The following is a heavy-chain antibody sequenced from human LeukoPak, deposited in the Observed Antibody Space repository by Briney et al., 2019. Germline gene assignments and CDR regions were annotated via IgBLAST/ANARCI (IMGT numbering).Heavy chain of an antibody. Sequence: PSETLSLTCTVSGVSLSNYSWSWIRQPPGKGLEWIGCISDSGKTNYNPSLTSRVTTSQDTSKNQSSLKLSSVTAADTAVDVCTRVSPTLHWNPDYWGQGTLVTVSS. V-gene: IGHV4-59*01. J-gene: IGHJ4*02. D-gene: IGHD1-1*01. CDR1: GVSLSNYS. CDR3: TRVSPTLHWNPDY. CDR2: ISDSGKT.